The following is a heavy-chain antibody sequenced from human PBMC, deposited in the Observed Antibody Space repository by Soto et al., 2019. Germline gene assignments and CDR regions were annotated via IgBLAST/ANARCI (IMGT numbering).Heavy chain of an antibody. J-gene: IGHJ4*02. D-gene: IGHD6-19*01. CDR3: ARDSRRARWMVGPDY. CDR1: GFTFSSYA. V-gene: IGHV3-30-3*01. CDR2: ISYDGSNK. Sequence: QVQLVESGGGVVQPGRSLRLSCAASGFTFSSYAMHWVRQAPGKGLEWVAVISYDGSNKYYADSVKGRFTISRDNSKNTLYLQMNSLRAEDTAVYYCARDSRRARWMVGPDYWGQGTLVTVSS.